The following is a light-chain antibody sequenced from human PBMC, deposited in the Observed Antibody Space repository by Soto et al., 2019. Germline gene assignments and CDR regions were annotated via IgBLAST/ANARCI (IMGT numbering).Light chain of an antibody. CDR3: QQYNTYWT. CDR2: KAS. CDR1: QSISSW. V-gene: IGKV1-5*03. J-gene: IGKJ1*01. Sequence: DIQMTQSPSTLSASVGVRVTITCRASQSISSWLAWYQQKPGKAPKLLIYKASSLKGGVPSRFSGGGSGTEFTLTISSLQPDDFATYYCQQYNTYWTFGQGTKVEIK.